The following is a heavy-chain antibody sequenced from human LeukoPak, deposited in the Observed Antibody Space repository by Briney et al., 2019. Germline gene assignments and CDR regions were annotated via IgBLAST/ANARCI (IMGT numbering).Heavy chain of an antibody. CDR2: ISHEGDS. CDR3: ARGRNYVSDYYFDV. CDR1: GVSLRGYY. D-gene: IGHD1-7*01. J-gene: IGHJ6*03. V-gene: IGHV4-34*01. Sequence: SETLFLTCAVYGVSLRGYYWSWIRQSPEKGLEWIGEISHEGDSIYNPSLKSRLTLSVDMSKNQFSLNLRSVTAADTAVYYCARGRNYVSDYYFDVWGKGTTVIVSS.